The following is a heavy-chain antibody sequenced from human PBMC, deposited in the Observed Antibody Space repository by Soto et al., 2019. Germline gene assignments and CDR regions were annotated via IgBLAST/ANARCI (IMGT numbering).Heavy chain of an antibody. D-gene: IGHD3-3*01. Sequence: QLQLQESGPGLVKPSETLSLTCTVSGGSISSSSYYWGWIRQPPGKGLEWIGSIYYSGSTYYNPSLKKRGTISGDTSKNQFSLKLSSVTAADPAVYYCARHYDFWSGYYSHWGQGTLVTVSS. CDR3: ARHYDFWSGYYSH. V-gene: IGHV4-39*01. CDR1: GGSISSSSYY. CDR2: IYYSGST. J-gene: IGHJ4*02.